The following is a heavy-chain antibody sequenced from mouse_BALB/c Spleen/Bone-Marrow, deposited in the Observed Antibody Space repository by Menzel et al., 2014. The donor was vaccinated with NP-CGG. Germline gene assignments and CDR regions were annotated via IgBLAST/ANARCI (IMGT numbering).Heavy chain of an antibody. Sequence: EVQLQESGAELVKPGASVKLSCTASGFDIKDTYMHWVKQRPEQGLEWIGRIDPANGNTKYDPKFQGKATITADTSSNTAYLQLSSLTSEDTAVYYCARGYYDYVYAMDYWGQGTSVTVSP. CDR1: GFDIKDTY. CDR3: ARGYYDYVYAMDY. CDR2: IDPANGNT. D-gene: IGHD2-4*01. V-gene: IGHV14-3*02. J-gene: IGHJ4*01.